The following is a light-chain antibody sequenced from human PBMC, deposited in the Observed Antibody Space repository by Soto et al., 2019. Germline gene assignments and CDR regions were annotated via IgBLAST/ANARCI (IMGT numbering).Light chain of an antibody. CDR1: QSVSRN. V-gene: IGKV3-15*01. Sequence: VVTQSPGTLSVSLGERVTLSCRTSQSVSRNLAWYQQKPSQAPRLLINAASTRATGIPPRFSGSRSGTGFTLTINSLDPEDFALYYCQQRSAWPITFGGGTSVRIK. J-gene: IGKJ4*01. CDR2: AAS. CDR3: QQRSAWPIT.